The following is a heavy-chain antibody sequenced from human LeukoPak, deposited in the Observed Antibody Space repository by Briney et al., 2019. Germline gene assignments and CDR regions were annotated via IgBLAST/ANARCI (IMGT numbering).Heavy chain of an antibody. V-gene: IGHV1-69*05. CDR2: IIPIFGTA. CDR1: GGTFSSYA. CDR3: ASSLTQNFDY. D-gene: IGHD3-9*01. J-gene: IGHJ4*02. Sequence: SVTLSCKASGGTFSSYAISWVRQAPGQGLEWMGGIIPIFGTANYAQKFQGRVTITTDESTSTAYMELSSLRSEDTAVYYCASSLTQNFDYWGQGTLVTVSS.